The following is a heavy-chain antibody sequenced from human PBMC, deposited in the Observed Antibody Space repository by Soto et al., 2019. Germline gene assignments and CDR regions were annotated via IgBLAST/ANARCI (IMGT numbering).Heavy chain of an antibody. J-gene: IGHJ4*02. V-gene: IGHV4-31*03. CDR1: GGSISSSSFY. D-gene: IGHD3-3*01. CDR2: IYYSGST. Sequence: SETLSLTCTVSGGSISSSSFYWSWIRQHPGKGLEWIGYIYYSGSTYYNPSLKSRVTISADTSKNQFSLKLSSVTAADTAVYYCASQKYYDFWSGYYSGPYYFDYWGQGTLVTV. CDR3: ASQKYYDFWSGYYSGPYYFDY.